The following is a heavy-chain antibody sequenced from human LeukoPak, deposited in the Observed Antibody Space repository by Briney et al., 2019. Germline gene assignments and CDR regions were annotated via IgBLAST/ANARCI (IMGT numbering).Heavy chain of an antibody. CDR2: ISSSSSYI. J-gene: IGHJ4*02. CDR3: ARLPEYYDILTGYYKGGVDY. CDR1: GFTFSSYS. D-gene: IGHD3-9*01. Sequence: PGGSLRLSCAASGFTFSSYSMNWVRQAPGKGLEWVSSISSSSSYIYYADSVKGRFTISRDNAKNSLYLQMNSLRAEDTAVYYCARLPEYYDILTGYYKGGVDYWGQGTLVTVSS. V-gene: IGHV3-21*01.